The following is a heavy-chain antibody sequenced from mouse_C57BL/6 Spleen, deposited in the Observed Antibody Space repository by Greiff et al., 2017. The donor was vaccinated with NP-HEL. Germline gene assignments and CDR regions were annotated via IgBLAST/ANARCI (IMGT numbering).Heavy chain of an antibody. CDR3: ARASGSDPFDY. D-gene: IGHD1-1*01. J-gene: IGHJ2*01. CDR1: GFTFSDYG. Sequence: EVMLVESGGGLVKPGGSLKLSCAASGFTFSDYGMHWVRQAPEKGLEWVAYISSGSSTIYYADTVKGRFTITRDNAKNTLFLQMTSLRSEDTAMYYCARASGSDPFDYWGQGTTLTVSS. V-gene: IGHV5-17*01. CDR2: ISSGSSTI.